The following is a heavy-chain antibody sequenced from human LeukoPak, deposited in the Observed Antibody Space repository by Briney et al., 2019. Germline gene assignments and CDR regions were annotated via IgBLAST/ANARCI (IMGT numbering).Heavy chain of an antibody. V-gene: IGHV1-8*01. J-gene: IGHJ4*02. Sequence: ASVKVSCKASGYTFTSYDINWVRQATGQGLEWMGWMNPNSGNTGYAQKFQGRVTITRDTSASTAYMELSSLRSEDTAVYYCARGRYYYDSSGPDYWGQGTLVTVSS. CDR2: MNPNSGNT. CDR1: GYTFTSYD. CDR3: ARGRYYYDSSGPDY. D-gene: IGHD3-22*01.